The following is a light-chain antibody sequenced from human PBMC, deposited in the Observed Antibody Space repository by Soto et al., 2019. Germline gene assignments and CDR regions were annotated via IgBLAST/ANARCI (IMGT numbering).Light chain of an antibody. CDR3: QQYHDSPMNT. CDR2: GAS. V-gene: IGKV3-20*01. Sequence: EIVLTQSPGTLSLSPGERVTLSCRASQSVDSSSLGWYQQKPAQAPRLLIYGASNRATGIPDRFSGSASGTDFTLTISRLEPDDSAVYYCQQYHDSPMNTFGQGTKVDIK. J-gene: IGKJ2*01. CDR1: QSVDSSS.